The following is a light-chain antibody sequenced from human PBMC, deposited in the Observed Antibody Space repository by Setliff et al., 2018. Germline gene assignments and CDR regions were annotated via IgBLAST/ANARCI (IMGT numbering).Light chain of an antibody. CDR2: EVN. CDR1: NSAIGTYDL. V-gene: IGLV2-23*02. J-gene: IGLJ3*02. Sequence: QSVLTQPASVSGSPGQSITISCTGTNSAIGTYDLVSWYQHHPGKAPKLIIYEVNKRPSGISDRFSGSKSGNTASLTISGLQAADEADYHCCSFAETNILVFG. CDR3: CSFAETNILV.